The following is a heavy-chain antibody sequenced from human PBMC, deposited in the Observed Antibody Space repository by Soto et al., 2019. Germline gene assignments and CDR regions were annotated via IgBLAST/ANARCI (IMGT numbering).Heavy chain of an antibody. V-gene: IGHV3-30*18. CDR3: AKDPSHITSPHFDY. Sequence: QVQLVESGGGVVQPGRSLRLSCAASGFVFSSYGMHWVRQAPGKGLEWVAVISYDGTNQYYEDSVKGRFTISRDNSKNTLYLPMNSLRAEDTAVYYCAKDPSHITSPHFDYWGQGTLLTVS. CDR2: ISYDGTNQ. D-gene: IGHD2-2*01. J-gene: IGHJ4*02. CDR1: GFVFSSYG.